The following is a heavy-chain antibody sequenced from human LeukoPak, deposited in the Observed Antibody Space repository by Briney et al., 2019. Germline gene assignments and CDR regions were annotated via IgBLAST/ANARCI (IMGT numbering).Heavy chain of an antibody. CDR1: GFTFSSYW. Sequence: GGSLRLSCAASGFTFSSYWTSWVRHAPGEGREWVANIKQDGSEKYYVDSVKGRFTISRDNAKNSLYLQMNSLRAEDTAVYYCARDRYISRSWGYDFDYWGQGTLVTVSS. CDR2: IKQDGSEK. V-gene: IGHV3-7*01. D-gene: IGHD6-13*01. J-gene: IGHJ4*02. CDR3: ARDRYISRSWGYDFDY.